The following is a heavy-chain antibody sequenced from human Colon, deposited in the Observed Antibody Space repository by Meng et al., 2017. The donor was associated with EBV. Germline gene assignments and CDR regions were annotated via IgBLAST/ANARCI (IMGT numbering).Heavy chain of an antibody. D-gene: IGHD5-12*01. J-gene: IGHJ4*02. Sequence: GRRRGPGPGPVNPSPTLPLPCAVVGGSSSSGDYYWSWNRQAPGKGLEWSGYIYYSGSTYYNPSLKSRVTISVDTSKNQFSLKLSSVTAADTAVYYCARDRGGLGAFDYWGQGTLVTVSS. V-gene: IGHV4-30-4*01. CDR2: IYYSGST. CDR1: GGSSSSGDYY. CDR3: ARDRGGLGAFDY.